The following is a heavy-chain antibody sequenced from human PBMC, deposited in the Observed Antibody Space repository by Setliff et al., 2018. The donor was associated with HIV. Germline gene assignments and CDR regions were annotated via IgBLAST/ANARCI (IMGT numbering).Heavy chain of an antibody. CDR1: GFTLRSYA. CDR2: ISGAGATT. J-gene: IGHJ4*02. CDR3: VQDYCSHDSCNPFDY. V-gene: IGHV3-23*01. D-gene: IGHD2-15*01. Sequence: GGSLRLSCEASGFTLRSYAMYWVRQAPGKGLEWVAGISGAGATTYYADSVRGRFTISRDNSKNTLFLQMNSLTAEDTAVYYCVQDYCSHDSCNPFDYWGQGTLVTVSS.